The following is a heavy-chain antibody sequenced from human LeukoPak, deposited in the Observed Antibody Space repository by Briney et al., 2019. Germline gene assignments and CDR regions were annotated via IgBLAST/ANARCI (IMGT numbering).Heavy chain of an antibody. Sequence: SQTLSLTCTVSGGSISSGDYYWSWIRQPPGKGLEWIGYIYYSGSTYYNPSLKSRVTISVDTSKNQFSLKLSSVTAADTAVYYCAREGLIYYDSSGYPGAFDTWGQGTMVTVSS. CDR2: IYYSGST. CDR1: GGSISSGDYY. V-gene: IGHV4-30-4*08. CDR3: AREGLIYYDSSGYPGAFDT. J-gene: IGHJ3*02. D-gene: IGHD3-22*01.